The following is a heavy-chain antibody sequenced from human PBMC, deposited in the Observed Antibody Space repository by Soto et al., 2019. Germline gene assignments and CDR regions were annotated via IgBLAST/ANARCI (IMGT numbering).Heavy chain of an antibody. V-gene: IGHV1-46*01. CDR1: GYTFTSYY. D-gene: IGHD2-15*01. CDR3: ARDDVAATRRDAFDI. CDR2: INPSGGST. Sequence: GASVKVSCKASGYTFTSYYMHWVRQAPGQGLEWMGIINPSGGSTSYAQKFQGRVTMTRDTSTSTVYMELSSLRSEDTAVYYCARDDVAATRRDAFDIWGQGTMVTVSS. J-gene: IGHJ3*02.